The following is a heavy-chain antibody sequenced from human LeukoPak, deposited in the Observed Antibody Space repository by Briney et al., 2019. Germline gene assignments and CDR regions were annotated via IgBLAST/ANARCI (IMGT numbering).Heavy chain of an antibody. V-gene: IGHV4-61*01. D-gene: IGHD3-22*01. J-gene: IGHJ4*02. CDR2: IYYSGST. Sequence: SETLSLTCTVSGYSISSGYYWGWIRQPPGKGLEWIGYIYYSGSTNYNPSLKSRVTISVDTSKNQFSLKLSSVTAADTAVYYCARYYYDSSGYLDYWGQGTLVTVSS. CDR1: GYSISSGYY. CDR3: ARYYYDSSGYLDY.